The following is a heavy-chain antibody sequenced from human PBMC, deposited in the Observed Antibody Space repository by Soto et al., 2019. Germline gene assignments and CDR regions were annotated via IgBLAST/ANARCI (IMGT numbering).Heavy chain of an antibody. D-gene: IGHD1-20*01. J-gene: IGHJ4*01. Sequence: PGGSLTLSRTASGFSSSGAWINCDRQAPGMGLEWVGRIKSIRDGGTTDFAAPVKARFAISRDDSKNMVYLQINSLNTEDTAVYYFSTDPHFTSVFGRHDYWGHGTLVTVSS. CDR1: GFSSSGAW. CDR2: IKSIRDGGTT. V-gene: IGHV3-15*07. CDR3: STDPHFTSVFGRHDY.